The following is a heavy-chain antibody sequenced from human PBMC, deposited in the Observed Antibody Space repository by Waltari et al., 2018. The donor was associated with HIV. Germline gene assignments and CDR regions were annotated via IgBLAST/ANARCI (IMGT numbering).Heavy chain of an antibody. V-gene: IGHV3-7*01. CDR1: EFSLRRFW. Sequence: VQLVESGADLVQPGGSLRLSCSVPEFSLRRFWMSWVRQAPGKGMEWVASMKHDGGEKYYVDSVEGRFTISRDNAKNSLFLQMDSLRAEDTALYYCSRLSYHAFDLWGQGTMVTVSS. CDR2: MKHDGGEK. D-gene: IGHD3-16*02. J-gene: IGHJ3*01. CDR3: SRLSYHAFDL.